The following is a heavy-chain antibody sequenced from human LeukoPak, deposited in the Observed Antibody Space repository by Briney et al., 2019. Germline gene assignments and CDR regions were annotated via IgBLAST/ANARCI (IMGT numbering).Heavy chain of an antibody. J-gene: IGHJ4*02. CDR3: ARLTDYGGTPSFDY. D-gene: IGHD4-23*01. CDR1: GGSVSSDTYY. V-gene: IGHV4-61*01. Sequence: PSETLSLTCTVSGGSVSSDTYYWSWIRQAPGKGLEWIGYIYYSGSTNYNPSLKSRVTISVDTSKNQFSLKLSSVTAADTAVYYCARLTDYGGTPSFDYWGQGTLVTVSS. CDR2: IYYSGST.